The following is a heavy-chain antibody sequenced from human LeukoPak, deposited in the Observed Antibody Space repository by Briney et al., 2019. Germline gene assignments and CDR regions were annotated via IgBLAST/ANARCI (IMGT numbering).Heavy chain of an antibody. CDR1: GFTFSSYA. D-gene: IGHD2-2*01. V-gene: IGHV3-30-3*01. Sequence: PGRSLRLSCAASGFTFSSYAMHWVRQVPGKGLEWVAVISYDGSNKYYADSVKGRFTISRDNSKNTLYLQMNSLRAEDTVVYYCARDWGYCSSTSCYSDFDYWGQGTLVTVSS. CDR3: ARDWGYCSSTSCYSDFDY. CDR2: ISYDGSNK. J-gene: IGHJ4*02.